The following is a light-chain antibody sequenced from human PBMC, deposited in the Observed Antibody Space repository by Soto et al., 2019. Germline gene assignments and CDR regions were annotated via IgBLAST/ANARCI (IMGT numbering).Light chain of an antibody. CDR3: SSYTRTSSVI. Sequence: QSALTQPASVSGSPGQSIAISCTGTSSDIGAYAYVSWYQQHPGKVPKLIVFDVNYRPSGVSSRFSGSKSGNTASLTISGLQAEDEADYYGSSYTRTSSVIFGGGTKLTVL. J-gene: IGLJ2*01. CDR2: DVN. V-gene: IGLV2-14*03. CDR1: SSDIGAYAY.